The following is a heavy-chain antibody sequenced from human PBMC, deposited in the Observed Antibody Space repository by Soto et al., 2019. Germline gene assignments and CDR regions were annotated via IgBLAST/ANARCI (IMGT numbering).Heavy chain of an antibody. Sequence: SETLSLTCAVYGGSFSGYYWSWIRQPPGKGLEWIGEINHSGSTNYNPSLKSRVTISVDTSKNQFSLKLSSVTAADTAVYYCARGRRYCSSTSCYGSYYYYYMDVWCKGTTVTVSS. CDR3: ARGRRYCSSTSCYGSYYYYYMDV. D-gene: IGHD2-2*01. J-gene: IGHJ6*03. V-gene: IGHV4-34*01. CDR2: INHSGST. CDR1: GGSFSGYY.